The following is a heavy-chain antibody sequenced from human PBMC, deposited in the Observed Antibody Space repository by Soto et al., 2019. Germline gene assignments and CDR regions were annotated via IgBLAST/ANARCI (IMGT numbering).Heavy chain of an antibody. D-gene: IGHD2-21*01. Sequence: PGESLKISCTGSGYRFSSYWIGWVRQMPGKGLELMGIIYPGDSDTRYSPSFQGQVTISADKSISTAYLQWSSLKVSDSAMYYCARQNSEANNWFDPWGQGTLVTVSS. CDR1: GYRFSSYW. V-gene: IGHV5-51*01. CDR2: IYPGDSDT. CDR3: ARQNSEANNWFDP. J-gene: IGHJ5*02.